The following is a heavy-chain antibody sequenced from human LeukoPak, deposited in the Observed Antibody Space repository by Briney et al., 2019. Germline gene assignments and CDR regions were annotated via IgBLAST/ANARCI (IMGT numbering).Heavy chain of an antibody. Sequence: PGRSLRLSCAASGFTFSSYGMHWVRQAPGKGLEWVAVMSYDGSKEYYADSVKGRFTISRDNSKNTLYLQMNSLRVEDTAVYYCLVWKHVFGRWGQGTLVTVSS. V-gene: IGHV3-30*03. CDR3: LVWKHVFGR. D-gene: IGHD5/OR15-5a*01. CDR2: MSYDGSKE. J-gene: IGHJ5*02. CDR1: GFTFSSYG.